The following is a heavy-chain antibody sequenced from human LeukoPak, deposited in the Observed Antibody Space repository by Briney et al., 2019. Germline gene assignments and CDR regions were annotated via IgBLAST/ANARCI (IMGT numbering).Heavy chain of an antibody. CDR1: GYTFTSYD. CDR2: MNPNSGNT. CDR3: AGVNYDYVWGSYRDDAFDI. Sequence: ASVKVSCKASGYTFTSYDINWVRQATGQGLEWMGWMNPNSGNTGYAQKFQGRVTMTRNTSISTAYMELSSLRSEDTAVYYCAGVNYDYVWGSYRDDAFDIWGQGTMVTVSS. D-gene: IGHD3-16*02. V-gene: IGHV1-8*01. J-gene: IGHJ3*02.